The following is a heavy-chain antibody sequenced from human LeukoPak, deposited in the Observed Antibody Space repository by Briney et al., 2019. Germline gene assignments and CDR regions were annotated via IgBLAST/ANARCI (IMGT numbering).Heavy chain of an antibody. D-gene: IGHD6-13*01. J-gene: IGHJ6*02. CDR1: GFTFSSYA. CDR3: AKAPTGYYYYGMDV. CDR2: ISGSGGST. V-gene: IGHV3-23*01. Sequence: GGSLRLSCAASGFTFSSYAMSWVRQAPGKGLERVSAISGSGGSTYYADSVKGRFTISRDNSKNTLYLQMNSLRAEDTAVYYCAKAPTGYYYYGMDVWGQGTTVTVSS.